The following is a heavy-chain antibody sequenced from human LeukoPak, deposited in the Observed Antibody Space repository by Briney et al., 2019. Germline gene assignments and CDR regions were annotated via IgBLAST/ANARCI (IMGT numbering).Heavy chain of an antibody. D-gene: IGHD3-22*01. CDR1: GYTFTGYY. Sequence: ASVKVSCKASGYTFTGYYMHWVRQAPGQGLEWMGWINLNSGGTNYAQKFQGRVTMTRDTSISTAYMELSRLRSDDTAVYYCARETESYYNSGDYFAGGGGPRRNYGMAFWGKGTRVTASS. J-gene: IGHJ6*04. V-gene: IGHV1-2*02. CDR3: ARETESYYNSGDYFAGGGGPRRNYGMAF. CDR2: INLNSGGT.